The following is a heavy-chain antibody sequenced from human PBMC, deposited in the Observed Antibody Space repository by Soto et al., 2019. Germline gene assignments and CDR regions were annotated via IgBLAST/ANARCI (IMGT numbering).Heavy chain of an antibody. Sequence: QVQLQESGPGLVKPSETLSLTCTVSGVSISFYYWSWIRQPPGKGLEWIASIDSSGSTKYSPSLKRRVTISLDTSWNQLSLKLNSVTAADTAVYYCAREGYSSRWNPIDYWGQGTQVTVSS. D-gene: IGHD6-13*01. V-gene: IGHV4-59*01. CDR2: IDSSGST. CDR3: AREGYSSRWNPIDY. J-gene: IGHJ4*02. CDR1: GVSISFYY.